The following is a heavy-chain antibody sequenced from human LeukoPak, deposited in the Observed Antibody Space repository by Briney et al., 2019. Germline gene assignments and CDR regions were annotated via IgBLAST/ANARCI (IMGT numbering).Heavy chain of an antibody. Sequence: ASVKVSCRASGYTFTSYAMHWVRQAPGQRLEWMGWINAGNGNTKYSQKFQGRVTITRDTSASTAYMELSSLRSEDTAVYYCARSRGSGSHYYYYGMDVWGQGTTVTVSS. CDR1: GYTFTSYA. CDR3: ARSRGSGSHYYYYGMDV. J-gene: IGHJ6*02. V-gene: IGHV1-3*01. CDR2: INAGNGNT. D-gene: IGHD3-10*01.